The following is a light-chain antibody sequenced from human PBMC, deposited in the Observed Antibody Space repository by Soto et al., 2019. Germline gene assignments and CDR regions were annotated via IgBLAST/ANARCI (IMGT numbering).Light chain of an antibody. CDR3: QQCRNWPLT. CDR2: DAS. CDR1: KYVYNN. J-gene: IGKJ4*02. V-gene: IGKV3-15*01. Sequence: EIVMTQSPATRSVSPGDGATRSCKASKYVYNNIDWYQQRPGPLPRLLIYDASTRATGMSDRFSGSGYGTEVTLTISSLQSEAFAVYFCQQCRNWPLTFGGGTMVDFK.